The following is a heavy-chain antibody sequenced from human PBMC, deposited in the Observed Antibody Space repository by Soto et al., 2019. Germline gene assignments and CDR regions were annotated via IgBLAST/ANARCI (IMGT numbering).Heavy chain of an antibody. D-gene: IGHD6-13*01. CDR2: INYSGST. CDR1: GGSISSHY. V-gene: IGHV4-59*11. Sequence: SETLSLTCTVSGGSISSHYWSWIRQPPGKGLEWIACINYSGSTDYNPSLKSRVTISVDTSKNQFSLKLSSVTAADTAVYYCARGKTPTIAAAGTFDYWGQGILVTVSS. CDR3: ARGKTPTIAAAGTFDY. J-gene: IGHJ4*02.